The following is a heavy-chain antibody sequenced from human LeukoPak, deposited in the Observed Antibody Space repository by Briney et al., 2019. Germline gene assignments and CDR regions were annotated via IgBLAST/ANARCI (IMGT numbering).Heavy chain of an antibody. J-gene: IGHJ5*02. Sequence: ASVKVSCKASGYTFTNFGISWVRQAPGQGLEWMGWISAYNGNTKYPQKLQGRVTMTTDTSTSTAYMELRSLRSDDTAVYYCVRTYYYDSSGYYYGHWFDPWGQGTLVTVSS. CDR1: GYTFTNFG. CDR2: ISAYNGNT. V-gene: IGHV1-18*01. D-gene: IGHD3-22*01. CDR3: VRTYYYDSSGYYYGHWFDP.